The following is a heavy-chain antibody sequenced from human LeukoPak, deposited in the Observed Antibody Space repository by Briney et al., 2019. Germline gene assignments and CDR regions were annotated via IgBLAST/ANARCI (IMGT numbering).Heavy chain of an antibody. CDR3: ASYPRSYYDSSDSLDY. Sequence: GGSLRLSCAASGFTFSSYSMNWVRQAPGKGLEWVSSISSSSSYIYYADSVKGRFTISRDNAKNSLYLQMNSLRAEDTAVYYCASYPRSYYDSSDSLDYWSQGTLVTVSS. V-gene: IGHV3-21*01. CDR2: ISSSSSYI. D-gene: IGHD3-22*01. CDR1: GFTFSSYS. J-gene: IGHJ4*02.